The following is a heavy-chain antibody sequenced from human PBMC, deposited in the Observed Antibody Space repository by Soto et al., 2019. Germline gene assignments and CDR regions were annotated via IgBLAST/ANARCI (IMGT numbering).Heavy chain of an antibody. Sequence: GGSLRLSCAASGFIFRSYWMSWVRQAPGKGLEWVANINQDGSEKYYVDSVRGRFIISRDNAENSLYLQMNSLRAEDTALYYCARDGVAAGLYLDNWGQGTLVTVSS. CDR1: GFIFRSYW. CDR2: INQDGSEK. J-gene: IGHJ4*02. D-gene: IGHD2-15*01. CDR3: ARDGVAAGLYLDN. V-gene: IGHV3-7*01.